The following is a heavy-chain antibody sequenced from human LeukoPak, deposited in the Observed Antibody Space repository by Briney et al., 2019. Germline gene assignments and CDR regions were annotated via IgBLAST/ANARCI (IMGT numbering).Heavy chain of an antibody. D-gene: IGHD2-15*01. J-gene: IGHJ4*02. Sequence: PSETLSLTCAVYGGSFSGYYWSWIRQPPGKGLEWIGEINHSGSTNYNPSLKSRVTIPVDTSKNQFSLKLSSVTAADTAVYYCARVTGDCSGGSCYPVYWGQGTLVTVSS. V-gene: IGHV4-34*01. CDR2: INHSGST. CDR1: GGSFSGYY. CDR3: ARVTGDCSGGSCYPVY.